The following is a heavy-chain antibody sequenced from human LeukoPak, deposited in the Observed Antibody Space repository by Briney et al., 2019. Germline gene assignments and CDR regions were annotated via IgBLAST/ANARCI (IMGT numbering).Heavy chain of an antibody. V-gene: IGHV4-59*01. CDR3: ARDSSDLWSFDI. J-gene: IGHJ3*02. CDR1: GGSISSYY. D-gene: IGHD6-25*01. Sequence: SETLSLTCTVSGGSISSYYWSWIRQPPGKGLEWIGYIYYSGSTNYNPSLKSRVTISVDTSKNQFSLKLSSVTAADTAVYYCARDSSDLWSFDIWGQGTMVTVSS. CDR2: IYYSGST.